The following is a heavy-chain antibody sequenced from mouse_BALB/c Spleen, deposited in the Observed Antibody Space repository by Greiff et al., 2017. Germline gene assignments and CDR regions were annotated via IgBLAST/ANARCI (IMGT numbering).Heavy chain of an antibody. CDR1: GYTFTSYW. D-gene: IGHD1-1*01. CDR2: IYPGNSDT. Sequence: EVMLVESGTVLARPGASVKMSCKASGYTFTSYWMHWVKQRPGQGLEWIGAIYPGNSDTSYNQKFKGKAKLTAVTSTSTAYMELSSLTNEDSAVYYWTRSGSSYLFDFWGQGTTLTVAS. V-gene: IGHV1-5*01. CDR3: TRSGSSYLFDF. J-gene: IGHJ2*01.